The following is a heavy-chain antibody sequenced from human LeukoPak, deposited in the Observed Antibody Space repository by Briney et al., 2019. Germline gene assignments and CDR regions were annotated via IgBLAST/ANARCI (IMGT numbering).Heavy chain of an antibody. CDR1: GFSFSRYW. CDR2: INSDGSST. CDR3: ARHQDGMGTTMDL. J-gene: IGHJ4*02. D-gene: IGHD1-1*01. V-gene: IGHV3-74*01. Sequence: GGSLRLSCAASGFSFSRYWMHWVRQAPGEGLMWVSRINSDGSSTWYADSVKGRFTISRDNARNTLSLQMSSLGVEDTALYYCARHQDGMGTTMDLWGQGTQVIVSS.